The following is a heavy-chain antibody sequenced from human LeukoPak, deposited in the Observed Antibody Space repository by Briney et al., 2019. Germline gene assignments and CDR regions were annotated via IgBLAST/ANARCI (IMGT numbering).Heavy chain of an antibody. CDR3: ASEGGSSHY. Sequence: SETLSLTCTVSGGSISSSSYYWGWIRKPPGKGLEWIGSIYYSGSTYYNPSLKSRVTISVDTSKNQFSLKLSSVTAADTAVYYCASEGGSSHYWGQGTLVTVSS. J-gene: IGHJ4*02. CDR1: GGSISSSSYY. D-gene: IGHD2-15*01. CDR2: IYYSGST. V-gene: IGHV4-39*07.